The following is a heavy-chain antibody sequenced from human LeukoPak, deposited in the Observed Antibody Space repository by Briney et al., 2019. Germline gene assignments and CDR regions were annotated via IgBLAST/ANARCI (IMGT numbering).Heavy chain of an antibody. V-gene: IGHV1-69*05. CDR2: IIPIFGTA. CDR3: ASTGTLGYCSSTSCFDDAFDI. J-gene: IGHJ3*02. Sequence: SVKVSCKASGGTFSSYAISWVRQAPGQGLEWMGRIIPIFGTANYAQKFQGRVTITTDESTSTAYMELSSLRSEDTAVYYCASTGTLGYCSSTSCFDDAFDIWGQGKMVTVSS. CDR1: GGTFSSYA. D-gene: IGHD2-2*01.